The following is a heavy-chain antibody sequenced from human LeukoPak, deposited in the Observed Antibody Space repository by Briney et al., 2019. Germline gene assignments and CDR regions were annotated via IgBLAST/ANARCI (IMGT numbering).Heavy chain of an antibody. CDR2: IYYSGST. V-gene: IGHV4-39*07. CDR1: GGSISSSSYY. D-gene: IGHD1-26*01. Sequence: PSETLSITCTVSGGSISSSSYYWGWIRQPPGKGLEWIGSIYYSGSTYYNPSLKSRVTISVDTSKNQFSLKLSSVTAADTAVYYCARGKESGSYLFWGQGTLVTVSS. J-gene: IGHJ4*02. CDR3: ARGKESGSYLF.